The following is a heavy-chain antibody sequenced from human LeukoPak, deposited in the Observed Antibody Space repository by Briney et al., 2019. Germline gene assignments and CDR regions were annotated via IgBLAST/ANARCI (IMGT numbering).Heavy chain of an antibody. J-gene: IGHJ5*02. CDR2: IIPIFGTA. Sequence: ASVKVSCKASGGTFSSYAISWVRQAPGQGLEWMGRIIPIFGTANYAQKFQGRVTITADESTSTAYMELSSLRSEDTAVYYCARGRCSSTSCYGDLPRWFDPWGQGTLVTVSS. D-gene: IGHD2-2*01. CDR1: GGTFSSYA. CDR3: ARGRCSSTSCYGDLPRWFDP. V-gene: IGHV1-69*15.